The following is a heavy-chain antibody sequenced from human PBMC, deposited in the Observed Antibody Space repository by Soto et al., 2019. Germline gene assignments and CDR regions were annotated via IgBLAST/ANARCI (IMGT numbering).Heavy chain of an antibody. D-gene: IGHD2-15*01. J-gene: IGHJ6*02. CDR1: GFTFSSYG. CDR2: ISYDGSNK. V-gene: IGHV3-30*18. Sequence: QVQLVESGGGVVQPGRSLRLSCAASGFTFSSYGMHWVRQAPGKGLEWVAVISYDGSNKYYADSVKGRFTISRDNSKNTLYLQMNSLRAEDTAVYYCAKDAVHADIVVTYYYYGMDVWGQGTTVTVSS. CDR3: AKDAVHADIVVTYYYYGMDV.